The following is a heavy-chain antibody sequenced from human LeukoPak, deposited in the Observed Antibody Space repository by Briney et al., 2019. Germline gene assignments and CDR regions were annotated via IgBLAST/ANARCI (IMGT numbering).Heavy chain of an antibody. D-gene: IGHD2-2*01. CDR2: MNPSSGNT. J-gene: IGHJ4*02. Sequence: ASVKVSCKASGYTFTSYDINWVRQATGQGLEWMGWMNPSSGNTGYAQKFQGRVTMTRNTSISTAYMELSSLRSEDTAVYYCARVGPTDCSSTSCSSSFDYWGQGTLVTVSS. CDR1: GYTFTSYD. V-gene: IGHV1-8*01. CDR3: ARVGPTDCSSTSCSSSFDY.